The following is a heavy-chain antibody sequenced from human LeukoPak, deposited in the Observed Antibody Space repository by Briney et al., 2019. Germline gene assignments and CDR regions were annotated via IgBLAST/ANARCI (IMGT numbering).Heavy chain of an antibody. D-gene: IGHD3-10*01. CDR1: GYTFTSYG. CDR2: ISAYNGNT. J-gene: IGHJ6*02. V-gene: IGHV1-18*01. Sequence: ASVKVSCKASGYTFTSYGISWVRQAPGQGLEWMGWISAYNGNTNYAQKLQGRVTMTTDTSTSTAYTELRSLRSAATAVYYCARTRVPPSGMDVWGQGTTVTVSS. CDR3: ARTRVPPSGMDV.